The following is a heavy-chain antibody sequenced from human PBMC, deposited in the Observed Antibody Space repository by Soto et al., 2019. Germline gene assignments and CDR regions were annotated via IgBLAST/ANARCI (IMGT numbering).Heavy chain of an antibody. CDR2: IYSGGST. CDR3: ARAGLAVAGTGSAFDI. J-gene: IGHJ3*02. D-gene: IGHD6-19*01. CDR1: GFTVSSNY. Sequence: GGSLRLSCAASGFTVSSNYMSWVRQAPGKGLEWVSVIYSGGSTYYADSVKGRFTISRDNSKNTLYLQMNSLRAEDTAVYYCARAGLAVAGTGSAFDIWGQGTVVTVSS. V-gene: IGHV3-53*01.